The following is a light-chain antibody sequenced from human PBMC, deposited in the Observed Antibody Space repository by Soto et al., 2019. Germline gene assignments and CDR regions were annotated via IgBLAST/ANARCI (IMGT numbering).Light chain of an antibody. Sequence: EIVLTQSPGTLSLSPGERATLSCRASQSVSRNYLAWYQQKPGQAPRLLTYGSSFRATGIPDRFSGSGSGTDFTLTIGRLEPEDFAVYFCQQYASSPRTFGQGTKVEIK. CDR3: QQYASSPRT. CDR2: GSS. CDR1: QSVSRNY. J-gene: IGKJ1*01. V-gene: IGKV3-20*01.